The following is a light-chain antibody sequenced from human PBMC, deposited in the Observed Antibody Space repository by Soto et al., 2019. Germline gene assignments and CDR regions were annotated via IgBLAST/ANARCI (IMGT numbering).Light chain of an antibody. J-gene: IGLJ1*01. CDR2: RNN. V-gene: IGLV1-47*01. CDR3: AAWDVSLKGFV. Sequence: QSVLTQPPSASGTPGQRVTISCSGSSSNIGSNYVYWYQQLPGTAPKLLIYRNNQRPSGVPDRFSGSKSGTSASLAISGLRSEDEADYYCAAWDVSLKGFVFGTGTKVTVL. CDR1: SSNIGSNY.